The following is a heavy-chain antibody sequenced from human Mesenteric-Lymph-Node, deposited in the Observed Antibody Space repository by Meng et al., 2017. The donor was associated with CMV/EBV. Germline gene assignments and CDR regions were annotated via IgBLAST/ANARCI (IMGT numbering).Heavy chain of an antibody. CDR2: LKINTDAGTI. Sequence: GESLKISCSVSGLTFRDAWMSWVRQAPGKGLEWVGRLKINTDAGTIDYAAPVKGRFTISRDNSKNSLYLQMNSLRAEDTAVYYCAREIKLFGVVDTLYGMDVWGQGTTVTVSS. CDR3: AREIKLFGVVDTLYGMDV. CDR1: GLTFRDAW. J-gene: IGHJ6*02. V-gene: IGHV3-15*01. D-gene: IGHD3-3*01.